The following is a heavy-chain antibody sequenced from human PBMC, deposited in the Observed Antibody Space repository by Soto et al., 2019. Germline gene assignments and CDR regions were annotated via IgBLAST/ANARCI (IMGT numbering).Heavy chain of an antibody. CDR2: IPYDRGNS. D-gene: IGHD5-18*01. J-gene: IGHJ4*02. CDR3: AKDCEYSYGSADY. CDR1: GFTFSSYG. Sequence: PGWSLRLSCAASGFTFSSYGMYWVRQAPGRGLEWVAFIPYDRGNSYYADSVKGRFTISRDNSKNTLYLQMNSLKAEETAVYYCAKDCEYSYGSADYWGQGAMVTVSS. V-gene: IGHV3-30*18.